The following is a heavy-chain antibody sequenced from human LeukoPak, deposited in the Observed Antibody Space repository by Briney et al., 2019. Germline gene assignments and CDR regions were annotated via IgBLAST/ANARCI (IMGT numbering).Heavy chain of an antibody. Sequence: ASVRVSCKASGYTFANYDINWVRQATGQALEWVGWMNPNSGNRGYAESFQGRVTMTMNTSVNTAYMELITLTSEDTAVYYCARVPTYFDRVWGISETQEFDYWGQGTLVTVSS. D-gene: IGHD3-16*01. CDR1: GYTFANYD. V-gene: IGHV1-8*01. J-gene: IGHJ4*02. CDR3: ARVPTYFDRVWGISETQEFDY. CDR2: MNPNSGNR.